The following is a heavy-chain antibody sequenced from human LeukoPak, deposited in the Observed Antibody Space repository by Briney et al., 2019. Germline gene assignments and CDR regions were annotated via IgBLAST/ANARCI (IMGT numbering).Heavy chain of an antibody. D-gene: IGHD6-19*01. V-gene: IGHV1-24*01. CDR2: FDPEDGET. Sequence: ASVKVSCTVSGYTLTELSMHWVRQAPGKGLEWMGGFDPEDGETIYAQKFQGRVTMTEDTSTDTAYMELSSLRSEDTAVYYCATDPSKAGIPWFDPWGQGTLVTVSS. J-gene: IGHJ5*02. CDR3: ATDPSKAGIPWFDP. CDR1: GYTLTELS.